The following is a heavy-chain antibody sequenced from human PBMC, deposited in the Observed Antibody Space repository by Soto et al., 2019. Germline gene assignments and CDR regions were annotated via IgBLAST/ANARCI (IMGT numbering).Heavy chain of an antibody. Sequence: QLQLQESGPGLVKPSETLSLTCTVSGGSISRSSYFWGWIRQPPGKGLEWIGSIYYSGNTYYNASLRSRVTLTVDTSKHQSSLKLSSVTAADTAVYYCATLWFGEGDYWGQGTLVTVSS. V-gene: IGHV4-39*01. CDR2: IYYSGNT. D-gene: IGHD3-10*01. CDR3: ATLWFGEGDY. CDR1: GGSISRSSYF. J-gene: IGHJ4*02.